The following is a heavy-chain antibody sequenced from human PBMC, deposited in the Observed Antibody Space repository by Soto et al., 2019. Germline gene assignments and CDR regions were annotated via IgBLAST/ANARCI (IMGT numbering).Heavy chain of an antibody. CDR1: GFTFGSYA. J-gene: IGHJ6*02. Sequence: GSLRLSCAASGFTFGSYAMTWVRQAPGKGLEWVSSISGSDYTTYYPDSVRGRFTISRDNSKNTVSLHMNSLRVEDTAVYYCVKDWTGDKCPCMDVWGQETTVTVSS. CDR3: VKDWTGDKCPCMDV. CDR2: ISGSDYTT. V-gene: IGHV3-23*01. D-gene: IGHD2-8*02.